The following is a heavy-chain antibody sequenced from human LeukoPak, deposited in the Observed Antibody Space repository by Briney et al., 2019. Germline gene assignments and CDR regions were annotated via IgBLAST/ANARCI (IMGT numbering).Heavy chain of an antibody. V-gene: IGHV1-8*01. J-gene: IGHJ6*02. CDR3: ARAYSSSSGRTMDV. CDR2: MNPNSGNT. CDR1: GYTFTSYD. Sequence: ASVKVSCKASGYTFTSYDINWVRQATGQGLEWMGWMNPNSGNTGYAQKFQGRLTMTRNTSITTAYMELSSLRSEDTAVYYCARAYSSSSGRTMDVWGQGTTVTVSS. D-gene: IGHD6-6*01.